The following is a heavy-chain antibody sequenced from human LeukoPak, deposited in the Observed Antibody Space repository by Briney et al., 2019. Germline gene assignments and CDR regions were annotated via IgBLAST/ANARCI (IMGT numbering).Heavy chain of an antibody. J-gene: IGHJ4*02. CDR1: GFTFSSYG. D-gene: IGHD6-13*01. V-gene: IGHV3-30*18. Sequence: GGSLRLSCAASGFTFSSYGMHWVRQAPGKGLEWVAVISYDGSNKYYAGSVKGRFTISRDNSKNTLYLQMNSLRAEDTAVYYCAKDWRSYSTRVFVGYWGQGTLVTVSS. CDR2: ISYDGSNK. CDR3: AKDWRSYSTRVFVGY.